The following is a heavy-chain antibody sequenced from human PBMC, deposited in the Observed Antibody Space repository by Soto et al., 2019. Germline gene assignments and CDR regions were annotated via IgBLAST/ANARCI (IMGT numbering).Heavy chain of an antibody. CDR2: ISGTGRTI. D-gene: IGHD3-10*01. J-gene: IGHJ5*02. CDR3: ARIISPPMVGRGVNAWFDP. Sequence: GGSLRLSCAASGFTFSDYYMSWIRQAPGKGLEWVSYISGTGRTIYYADSVKGRFTISRDNAKNSLYLQINSLRAEDTAMYYCARIISPPMVGRGVNAWFDPWGQGTLVTVSS. V-gene: IGHV3-11*01. CDR1: GFTFSDYY.